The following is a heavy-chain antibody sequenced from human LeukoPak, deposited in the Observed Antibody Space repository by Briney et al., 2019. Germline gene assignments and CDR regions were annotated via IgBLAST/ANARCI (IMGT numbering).Heavy chain of an antibody. V-gene: IGHV3-9*01. D-gene: IGHD6-19*01. CDR2: ISWNSGSI. CDR3: AKDNRRHYTSGPNPDSLH. Sequence: PGGSLRLSCAGSGLIFNNYAMRWVRQPPGKGLEWVSGISWNSGSIDYADSVKGRFTISRDNAKNSLYLQMNSLRVEDTAFYYCAKDNRRHYTSGPNPDSLHWGQGALVTVS. J-gene: IGHJ4*02. CDR1: GLIFNNYA.